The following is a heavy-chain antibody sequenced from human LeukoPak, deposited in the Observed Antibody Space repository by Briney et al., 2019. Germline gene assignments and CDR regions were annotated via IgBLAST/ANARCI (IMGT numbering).Heavy chain of an antibody. CDR3: TTAVTFGGVIVIPHDY. J-gene: IGHJ4*02. CDR1: GFTFSNAW. Sequence: GGSLRLSCAASGFTFSNAWMSWVRQAPGKGLEWVGRIKSKTNGGTTDYAAPVKGRFTISRDDSKNTLYLQMNSLKTEDTAVYYCTTAVTFGGVIVIPHDYWGQGTLVTVSP. CDR2: IKSKTNGGTT. D-gene: IGHD3-16*02. V-gene: IGHV3-15*01.